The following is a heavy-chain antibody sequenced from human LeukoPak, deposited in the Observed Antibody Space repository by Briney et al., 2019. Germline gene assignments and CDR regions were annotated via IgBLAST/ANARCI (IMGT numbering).Heavy chain of an antibody. V-gene: IGHV4-59*11. J-gene: IGHJ5*02. Sequence: SETLSLTCTVSGGSISNHYRSWIRQPPGKGLEWIGYIYYSGSTNYNPSLKSRVTISVDTSKNQFSLRLSSVTAADTAVYYCARGGSYYGDYTWFDPWGQGTLVTVSS. CDR2: IYYSGST. CDR3: ARGGSYYGDYTWFDP. D-gene: IGHD4-17*01. CDR1: GGSISNHY.